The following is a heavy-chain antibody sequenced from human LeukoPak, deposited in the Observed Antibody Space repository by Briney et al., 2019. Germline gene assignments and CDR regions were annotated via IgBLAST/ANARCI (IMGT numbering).Heavy chain of an antibody. V-gene: IGHV3-21*06. J-gene: IGHJ4*02. CDR3: ATETNGRHYDY. Sequence: GGSLRLSCTASGLTFSTSGFNWVRQAPGKGLEWVASIGPTGSDRYHADSIKGRFTIFRDNANNFLYLQMNSLRAEDTAVYYCATETNGRHYDYWGQGTLLTVSS. CDR1: GLTFSTSG. CDR2: IGPTGSDR. D-gene: IGHD1-14*01.